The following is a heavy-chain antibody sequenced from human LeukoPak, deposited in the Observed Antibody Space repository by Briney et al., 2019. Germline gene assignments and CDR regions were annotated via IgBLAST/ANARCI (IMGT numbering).Heavy chain of an antibody. CDR3: AHSLEDIVVVVAAEVYFDY. D-gene: IGHD2-15*01. CDR1: GFSLSTSGVG. CDR2: IYWDDDK. Sequence: SGPTLVKPTQTLTLTCTFSGFSLSTSGVGVGWIRQPPGKALGWLALIYWDDDKRYSPSLKSRLTITKDTSKNQVVLTMTNMDPVDTATYYCAHSLEDIVVVVAAEVYFDYWGQGTLVTVSS. J-gene: IGHJ4*02. V-gene: IGHV2-5*02.